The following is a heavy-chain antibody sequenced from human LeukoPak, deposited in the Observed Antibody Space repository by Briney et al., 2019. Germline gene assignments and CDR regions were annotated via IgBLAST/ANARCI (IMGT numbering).Heavy chain of an antibody. CDR3: ARHPVEATGIDY. CDR2: IYPGDSDT. V-gene: IGHV5-51*01. CDR1: GYTFTSYW. Sequence: GESLNISCKGSGYTFTSYWIGWVRQMPGKGLECMGIIYPGDSDTRYSPSFQGQVTISADKSISTPYLQWSSLKAADTAMYYCARHPVEATGIDYWGQGTLVTVSS. J-gene: IGHJ4*02. D-gene: IGHD1-14*01.